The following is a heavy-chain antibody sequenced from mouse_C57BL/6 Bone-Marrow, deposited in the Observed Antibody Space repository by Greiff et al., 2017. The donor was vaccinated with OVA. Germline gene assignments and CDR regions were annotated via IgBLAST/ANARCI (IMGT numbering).Heavy chain of an antibody. Sequence: VQLQQSGPELVKPGASVKISCKASGYAFSSSWMNWVKQRPGKGLEWIGRIYPGDGDTNYNGKFKGKATLTADKSSSTAYMQLSSLTSEDSAVYFCGSDYYGSSFGWFAYWGQGTLVTVSA. CDR3: GSDYYGSSFGWFAY. D-gene: IGHD1-1*01. V-gene: IGHV1-82*01. CDR1: GYAFSSSW. J-gene: IGHJ3*01. CDR2: IYPGDGDT.